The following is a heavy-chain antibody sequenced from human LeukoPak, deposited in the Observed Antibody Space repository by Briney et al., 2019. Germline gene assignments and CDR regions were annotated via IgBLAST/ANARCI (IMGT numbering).Heavy chain of an antibody. CDR1: GFTFDDYG. D-gene: IGHD2-15*01. Sequence: GGSLRLSCAASGFTFDDYGMSWVRQAPGKGLEWVSRISSDASITSYADPVKGRFTISRDNAKNTLYLQMNSLRAEDTALYYCATSARTYLGSSLDYWGQGTLVTVSS. CDR2: ISSDASIT. J-gene: IGHJ4*02. CDR3: ATSARTYLGSSLDY. V-gene: IGHV3-74*01.